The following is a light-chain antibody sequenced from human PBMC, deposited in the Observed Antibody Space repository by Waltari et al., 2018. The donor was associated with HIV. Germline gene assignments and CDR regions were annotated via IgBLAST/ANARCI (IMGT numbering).Light chain of an antibody. CDR3: QSPDSGTYVV. V-gene: IGLV3-25*03. CDR2: KDG. Sequence: SYDLTQPPSVSVSPGQTARITCSGDALPKQYAFWYQQKPGQAPGLVIYKDGERPSGIPERFSGSSSGTTVALTISGVQAEDEADYYCQSPDSGTYVVFGGGTKLTVL. J-gene: IGLJ2*01. CDR1: ALPKQY.